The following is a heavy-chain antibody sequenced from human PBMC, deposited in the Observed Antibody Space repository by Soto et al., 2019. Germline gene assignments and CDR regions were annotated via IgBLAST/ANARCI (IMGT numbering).Heavy chain of an antibody. D-gene: IGHD5-12*01. CDR3: AREVSDGYNTYFQH. CDR1: GGTFSSYT. J-gene: IGHJ1*01. CDR2: IIPILGIA. V-gene: IGHV1-69*08. Sequence: QVQLVQSGAEVKKPGSSVKVSCKASGGTFSSYTISWVRQAPGQGLEWMGRIIPILGIANYAQKFQGRVTITADKSTSPAYMELSSLRSEDTAVYYCAREVSDGYNTYFQHWGQGTLVTVSS.